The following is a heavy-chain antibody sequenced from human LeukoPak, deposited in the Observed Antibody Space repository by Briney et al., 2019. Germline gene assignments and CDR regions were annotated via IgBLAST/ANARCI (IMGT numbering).Heavy chain of an antibody. Sequence: ASVKVSCKVAGYSLSESYIHWVRQTPGKGLEWKAGFDPEDEEPIFAPNFQDRVTMTEDTSTDTAFMELTSLKSDDTAVYYCAICVTGFYLDYWGQGSLVIVSS. V-gene: IGHV1-24*01. CDR3: AICVTGFYLDY. CDR2: FDPEDEEP. D-gene: IGHD3-9*01. CDR1: GYSLSESY. J-gene: IGHJ4*02.